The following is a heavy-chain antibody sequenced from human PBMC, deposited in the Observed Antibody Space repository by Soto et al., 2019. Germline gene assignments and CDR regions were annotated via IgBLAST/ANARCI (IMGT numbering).Heavy chain of an antibody. Sequence: QVTVKESGPVLVKPTETLTLTCTVSGFSLSNAGLGVSWIRQPPGKALEWLAHIFSNDEKSYSTSLKSRLTISKDTSKSQVVLTMTNMHPVDTATYYCASTYSTSWYWIDPWGQGTLVTVSS. V-gene: IGHV2-26*04. CDR3: ASTYSTSWYWIDP. J-gene: IGHJ5*02. CDR1: GFSLSNAGLG. CDR2: IFSNDEK. D-gene: IGHD6-13*01.